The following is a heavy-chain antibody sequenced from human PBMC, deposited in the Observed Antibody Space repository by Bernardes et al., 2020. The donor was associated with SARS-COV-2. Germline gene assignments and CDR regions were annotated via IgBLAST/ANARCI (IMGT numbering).Heavy chain of an antibody. V-gene: IGHV4-34*01. CDR2: INHSGST. D-gene: IGHD4-17*01. CDR1: GGSFSGYY. Sequence: SETLSLTCAVYGGSFSGYYWSWIRQPPGKGLEWIGEINHSGSTNYNPSLKSRVTISVDTSENQFSLKLSSVTAADTAVYYCARKRTLRYYFDYWGQGTLVTVSS. J-gene: IGHJ4*02. CDR3: ARKRTLRYYFDY.